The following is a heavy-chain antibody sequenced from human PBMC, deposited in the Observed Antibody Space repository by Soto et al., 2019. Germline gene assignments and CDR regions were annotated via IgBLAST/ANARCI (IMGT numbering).Heavy chain of an antibody. J-gene: IGHJ4*02. Sequence: QVQLMESGGGLVKPGGSLRLSCAASRLIFSDYYMTWIRRAPGKGLEWVSYISSSSSYTKYADSVKGRFTISRDNAKNSMYQQTNSLKGEEMAVDYCARAQDDFDHWGQGTLVTGSS. CDR2: ISSSSSYT. V-gene: IGHV3-11*05. CDR3: ARAQDDFDH. CDR1: RLIFSDYY.